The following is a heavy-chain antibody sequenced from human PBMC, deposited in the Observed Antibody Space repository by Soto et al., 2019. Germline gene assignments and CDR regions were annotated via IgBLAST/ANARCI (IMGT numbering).Heavy chain of an antibody. D-gene: IGHD6-13*01. CDR2: INHSGST. Sequence: QVQLQQWGAGLLKPSETLSLTCAVYGGSFSGYYWSWIRQPPGKGLEWIGEINHSGSTNYNPSLKSRVTLSVDTSQNQFSLKLSFVTAADTAVYYCAYSSSFCYYYGMDVWGQGTTVTVSS. V-gene: IGHV4-34*01. J-gene: IGHJ6*02. CDR1: GGSFSGYY. CDR3: AYSSSFCYYYGMDV.